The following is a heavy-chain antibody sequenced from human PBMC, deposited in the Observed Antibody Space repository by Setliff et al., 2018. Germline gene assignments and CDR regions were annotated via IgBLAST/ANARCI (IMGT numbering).Heavy chain of an antibody. CDR1: GYSISSGYY. Sequence: KPSETLSLTCTVSGYSISSGYYWGWIRQPIGKGLEWLGSFFHTGNTYYNPSLEGRVTISVDTSNNQFSLKLSSVTAADTAVYYCARHLWGRYMAESSDYFDYWGQGSLVTVSS. D-gene: IGHD3-3*02. CDR2: FFHTGNT. V-gene: IGHV4-38-2*02. J-gene: IGHJ4*02. CDR3: ARHLWGRYMAESSDYFDY.